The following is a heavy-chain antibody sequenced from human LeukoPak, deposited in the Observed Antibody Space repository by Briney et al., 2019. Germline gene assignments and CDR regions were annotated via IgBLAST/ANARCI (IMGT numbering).Heavy chain of an antibody. CDR2: MNPNSGNT. D-gene: IGHD1-20*01. CDR3: AREGVGIYADY. J-gene: IGHJ4*02. V-gene: IGHV1-8*02. Sequence: ASVKVSCKASGYTFTSYGISWVRQATGQGLEWMGWMNPNSGNTGYAQKFQGRVTMTRNTSISTAYMELSGLRSEDTAVYYCAREGVGIYADYWGQGTLVTVSS. CDR1: GYTFTSYG.